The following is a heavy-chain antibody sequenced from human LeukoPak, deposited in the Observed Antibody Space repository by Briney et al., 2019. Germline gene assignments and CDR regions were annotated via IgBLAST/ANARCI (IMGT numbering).Heavy chain of an antibody. Sequence: GRSLRLSYAAFGFTFSSYGMHWVRQAPGKGLEWVAVIWYDGSNKYYADSVKGRFTISRDNSKNTLYLQMNSLRAEDTAVYYCARVGYCSSTSCPFDYWGQGTLVTVSS. CDR1: GFTFSSYG. V-gene: IGHV3-33*01. D-gene: IGHD2-2*03. CDR3: ARVGYCSSTSCPFDY. J-gene: IGHJ4*02. CDR2: IWYDGSNK.